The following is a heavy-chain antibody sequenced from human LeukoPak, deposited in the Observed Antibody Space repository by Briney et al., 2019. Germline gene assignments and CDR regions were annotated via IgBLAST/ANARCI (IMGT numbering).Heavy chain of an antibody. V-gene: IGHV4-39*02. J-gene: IGHJ6*02. CDR1: GGSISSRSYY. D-gene: IGHD2-21*01. CDR3: ARDALIANYYYGTDV. CDR2: IYYGGST. Sequence: PSETLSLTCTVSGGSISSRSYYWDWIRQPPGKGLEWIGSIYYGGSTLYNPSLKSRVTISVDTSKNQFSLKLTSVTAADTAVYYCARDALIANYYYGTDVWGQGTTVTVSS.